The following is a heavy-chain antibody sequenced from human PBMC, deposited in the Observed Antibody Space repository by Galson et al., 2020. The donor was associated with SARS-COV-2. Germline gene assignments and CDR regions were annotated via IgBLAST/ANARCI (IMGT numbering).Heavy chain of an antibody. CDR1: GFTVSSRY. J-gene: IGHJ4*02. CDR2: IYPTGNT. D-gene: IGHD3-10*01. CDR3: LREGDTINQDY. V-gene: IGHV3-53*01. Sequence: GESLKISCAASGFTVSSRYISWVRQAPGKGLEWVLLIYPTGNTFYADSVKGRFTVSRDNSRNTLFLQMNSLRAEDTAVYYCLREGDTINQDYWGQGTLVTVSS.